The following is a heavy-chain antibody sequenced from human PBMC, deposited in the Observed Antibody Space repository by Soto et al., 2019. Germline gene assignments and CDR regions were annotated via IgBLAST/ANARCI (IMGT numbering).Heavy chain of an antibody. CDR2: IIPLFGST. D-gene: IGHD5-18*01. V-gene: IGHV1-69*06. J-gene: IGHJ5*01. Sequence: QVQLVQSGAVVKKPGSSLKVSCRTSGGTFTSFTVSWVRQAPGQALEWMGGIIPLFGSTNYAHKFQGRLTITADRSTASAYLALRSLKSDDTAVYYCARGSALAADSWGQGTLVTVS. CDR1: GGTFTSFT. CDR3: ARGSALAADS.